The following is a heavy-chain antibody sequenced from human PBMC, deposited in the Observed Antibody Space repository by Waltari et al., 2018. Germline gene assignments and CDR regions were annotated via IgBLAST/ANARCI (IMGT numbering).Heavy chain of an antibody. CDR2: IYSGGST. J-gene: IGHJ3*02. Sequence: EVQLLESGGGLVQPGGSLRLSCAASGFTFSGYALSWVRQAPGKGLEWVSVIYSGGSTYYADSVKCRFTISRDNSKNTLYLQMNSLRAEDTAVYYCAKPVGATVVFAFDIWGQGTMVTVSS. CDR3: AKPVGATVVFAFDI. V-gene: IGHV3-23*03. D-gene: IGHD1-26*01. CDR1: GFTFSGYA.